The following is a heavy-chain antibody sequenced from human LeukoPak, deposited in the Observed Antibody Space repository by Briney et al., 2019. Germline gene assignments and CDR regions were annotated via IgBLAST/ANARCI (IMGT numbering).Heavy chain of an antibody. V-gene: IGHV1-69*13. D-gene: IGHD3-16*01. CDR1: GGTFSSYA. Sequence: SVKVSFKASGGTFSSYAISWVRQAPGQGLEWMGGIIPIFGTANYAQKFQGRVTITADESTSTAYMELSSLRSEDTAVYYCVSVQNSAAWGGYWGQGTLVTVSS. CDR2: IIPIFGTA. J-gene: IGHJ4*02. CDR3: VSVQNSAAWGGY.